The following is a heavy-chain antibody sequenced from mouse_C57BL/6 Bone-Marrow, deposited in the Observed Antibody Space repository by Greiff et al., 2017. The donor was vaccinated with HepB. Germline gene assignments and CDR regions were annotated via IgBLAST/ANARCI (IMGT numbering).Heavy chain of an antibody. CDR2: IRLKSDNYAT. J-gene: IGHJ4*01. V-gene: IGHV6-3*01. CDR3: TYYYGSSYGAMDY. CDR1: GFTFSNYW. D-gene: IGHD1-1*01. Sequence: EVKLMESGGGLVQPGGSMKLSCVASGFTFSNYWMNWVRQSPEKGLEWVAQIRLKSDNYATHYAESVKGRFTISRDDSKSSVYLQMNNLRAEDTGIYYCTYYYGSSYGAMDYWGQGTSVTVSS.